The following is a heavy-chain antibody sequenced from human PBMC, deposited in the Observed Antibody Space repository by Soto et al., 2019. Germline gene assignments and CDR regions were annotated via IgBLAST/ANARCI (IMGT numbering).Heavy chain of an antibody. Sequence: GGSLRLSCAASGFTFSSYAMSWVRQAPGKGLEWVSAISGSGGSTYYADSVKGRFTISRDNSKNTLYLQMNSLRAEDTAVYYCAKETPKGCSGTSCEHWRNYYYGMDVWGQGTTVTVSS. CDR2: ISGSGGST. J-gene: IGHJ6*02. D-gene: IGHD2-2*01. V-gene: IGHV3-23*01. CDR1: GFTFSSYA. CDR3: AKETPKGCSGTSCEHWRNYYYGMDV.